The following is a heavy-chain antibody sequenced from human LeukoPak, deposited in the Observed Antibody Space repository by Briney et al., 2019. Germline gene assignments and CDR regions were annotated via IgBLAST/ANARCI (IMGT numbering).Heavy chain of an antibody. Sequence: SSVTVSFESSVGTFSSYALSWVRPPPGRGVDGMGGIIPIFGTANYAQKFKGRATITADKSTSTAYMELSSLRSEDTAVYYCASNSRVVAAKVIRYYYTAVWGKGATVTVSS. CDR3: ASNSRVVAAKVIRYYYTAV. CDR1: VGTFSSYA. J-gene: IGHJ6*03. V-gene: IGHV1-69*06. CDR2: IIPIFGTA. D-gene: IGHD2-15*01.